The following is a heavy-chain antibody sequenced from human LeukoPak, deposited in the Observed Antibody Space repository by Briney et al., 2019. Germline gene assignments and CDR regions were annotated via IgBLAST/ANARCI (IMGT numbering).Heavy chain of an antibody. J-gene: IGHJ4*02. D-gene: IGHD3-22*01. CDR2: IYYCGST. CDR3: ARDPKWLPFDY. CDR1: GGSISSSSYY. V-gene: IGHV4-39*07. Sequence: SETLSLTCTVSGGSISSSSYYWGWIRQPPGKGLAWIGSIYYCGSTYYNPSLKSRVTISVDTSKNHFSLKLSSVTAADAAVYYCARDPKWLPFDYWGQGTLVTVSS.